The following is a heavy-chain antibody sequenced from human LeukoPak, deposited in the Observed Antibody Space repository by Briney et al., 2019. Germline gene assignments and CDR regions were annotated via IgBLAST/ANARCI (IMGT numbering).Heavy chain of an antibody. D-gene: IGHD6-13*01. J-gene: IGHJ4*02. CDR1: GFTFTSYS. Sequence: GGSLRLSCAASGFTFTSYSMNWVRQAPGKGLEWVSSISSSSSYIYYADSVKGRFTISRDNAKNSLYLQMNSLRAEDTAVYYCARSHRIAAAGTLDYWGQGTLVTVSS. V-gene: IGHV3-21*01. CDR3: ARSHRIAAAGTLDY. CDR2: ISSSSSYI.